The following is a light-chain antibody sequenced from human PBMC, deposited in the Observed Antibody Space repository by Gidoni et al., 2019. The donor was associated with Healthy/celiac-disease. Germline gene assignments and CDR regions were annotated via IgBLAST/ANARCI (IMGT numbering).Light chain of an antibody. CDR1: QGISNY. CDR2: AAS. V-gene: IGKV1-27*01. Sequence: DIQMTQSTSSLSASVGDRVTITCRASQGISNYLAWYQQKPGKVPKLLIYAASTLQSGVPSRFSGSGSGTDFTLTISSLQPEDVATYYCQKYSSALPWTFGQGTKVEIK. CDR3: QKYSSALPWT. J-gene: IGKJ1*01.